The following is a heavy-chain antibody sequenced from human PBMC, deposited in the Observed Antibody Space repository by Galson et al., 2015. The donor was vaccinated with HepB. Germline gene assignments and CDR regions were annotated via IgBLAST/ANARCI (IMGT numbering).Heavy chain of an antibody. CDR3: TTWSDS. CDR1: GFTFSQAW. V-gene: IGHV3-15*01. Sequence: SLRLSCAASGFTFSQAWMSWVRQAPGKGLEWVGRIKSKTEGGTTDYAAPVKGRFSISRDDSKNTLYLQMNSLKTEDTAVYYCTTWSDSWGQGTLVTVSS. CDR2: IKSKTEGGTT. J-gene: IGHJ4*02.